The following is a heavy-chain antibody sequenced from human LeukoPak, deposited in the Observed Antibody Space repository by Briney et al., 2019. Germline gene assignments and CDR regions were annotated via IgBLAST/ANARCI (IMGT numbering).Heavy chain of an antibody. D-gene: IGHD3-3*01. CDR3: ARDANPSYYDFWSGYYAFDY. CDR1: GFTFSSYS. CDR2: ISSSSRYI. V-gene: IGHV3-21*01. Sequence: GGSLRLSCAASGFTFSSYSMNWVRQAPGKGLEWVSSISSSSRYIYYADSVKGRFTISRDNAKNSLYLQMNSLRAEDTAVYYCARDANPSYYDFWSGYYAFDYWGQGTLVTVSS. J-gene: IGHJ4*02.